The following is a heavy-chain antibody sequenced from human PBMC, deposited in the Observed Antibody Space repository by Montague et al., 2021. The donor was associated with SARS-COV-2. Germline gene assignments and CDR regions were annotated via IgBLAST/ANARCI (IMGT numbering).Heavy chain of an antibody. J-gene: IGHJ3*02. CDR3: ARARITMIVVVNAFDI. D-gene: IGHD3-22*01. CDR1: GGSISSGGYY. CDR2: IYYSGST. Sequence: TLSLTCTVSGGSISSGGYYWSWIRQPPGKGLEWIGYIYYSGSTYHNPSLKSRVTISVDTSKNQFSLELSSVTAADTAVYYCARARITMIVVVNAFDIWGQGTMVTVSS. V-gene: IGHV4-31*03.